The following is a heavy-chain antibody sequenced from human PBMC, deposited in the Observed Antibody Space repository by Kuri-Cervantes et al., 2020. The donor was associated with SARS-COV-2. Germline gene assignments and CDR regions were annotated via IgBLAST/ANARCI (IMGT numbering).Heavy chain of an antibody. V-gene: IGHV4-39*07. CDR3: ARGSLITMIVSY. Sequence: SETLSLTCTVSGGSISSSSYYWGWIRQPPGKGLEWIGSIYYSGSTYYNPSLKSRVTISVDTSKNQFSLKLSSVTAADTAVYYCARGSLITMIVSYWGQGTLVTVSS. CDR2: IYYSGST. CDR1: GGSISSSSYY. D-gene: IGHD3-22*01. J-gene: IGHJ4*02.